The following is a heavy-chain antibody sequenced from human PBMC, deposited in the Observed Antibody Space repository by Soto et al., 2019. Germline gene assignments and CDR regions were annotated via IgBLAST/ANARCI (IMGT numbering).Heavy chain of an antibody. CDR2: IIPIFGTA. CDR1: GGTFSSYA. D-gene: IGHD2-15*01. Sequence: SVKVSCKASGGTFSSYAISWVRQAPGQGLEWMGGIIPIFGTANYAQKFQGRVTITADESTSTAYMGLSSLRSEDTAVYYCASSPGYCSGGSCYGSYYYGMDVWGQGTTVTVSS. CDR3: ASSPGYCSGGSCYGSYYYGMDV. J-gene: IGHJ6*02. V-gene: IGHV1-69*13.